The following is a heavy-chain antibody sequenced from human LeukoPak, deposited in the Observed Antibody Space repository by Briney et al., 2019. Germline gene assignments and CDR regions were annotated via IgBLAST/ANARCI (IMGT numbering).Heavy chain of an antibody. D-gene: IGHD6-13*01. CDR2: ISSSSSYI. CDR1: GFTFSSYS. CDR3: ARDIGQQLWDYVDY. V-gene: IGHV3-21*01. Sequence: PGGSLRLSCAASGFTFSSYSMNWVRQAPGKGLEWVSSISSSSSYIYYADSVKGRLTISRDNAKNSLYLQMNSLRAEDTAVYYCARDIGQQLWDYVDYWGQGTLVTVSS. J-gene: IGHJ4*02.